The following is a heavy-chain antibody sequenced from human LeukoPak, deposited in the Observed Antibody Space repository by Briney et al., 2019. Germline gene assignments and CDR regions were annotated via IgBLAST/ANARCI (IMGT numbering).Heavy chain of an antibody. Sequence: ASVKVSCKASGYTFTSYGISWVRQAPGQGLEWMGWISAYNGNTNYAQKLQGRVTMTTDTSTSTAYMELRSLRSDDTAVYYCAREIKGAKRYPPYNWFDPWGQGTLVTVSS. CDR2: ISAYNGNT. CDR1: GYTFTSYG. D-gene: IGHD2-2*02. CDR3: AREIKGAKRYPPYNWFDP. J-gene: IGHJ5*02. V-gene: IGHV1-18*01.